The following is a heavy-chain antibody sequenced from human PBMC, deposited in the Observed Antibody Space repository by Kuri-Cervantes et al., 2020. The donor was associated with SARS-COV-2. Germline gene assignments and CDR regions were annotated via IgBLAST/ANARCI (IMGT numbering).Heavy chain of an antibody. D-gene: IGHD1-1*01. CDR2: IGTAGDP. CDR3: AREGQLERPGAYYYYYGMDV. V-gene: IGHV3-13*05. J-gene: IGHJ6*02. Sequence: GESLKISCAASGFTFSSYDMHWVRQATGKGLEWVSAIGTAGDPYYPGSVKGRFTISRENAKNSLYLQMNSLRAGDTAVYYCAREGQLERPGAYYYYYGMDVWGQGTTVTVSS. CDR1: GFTFSSYD.